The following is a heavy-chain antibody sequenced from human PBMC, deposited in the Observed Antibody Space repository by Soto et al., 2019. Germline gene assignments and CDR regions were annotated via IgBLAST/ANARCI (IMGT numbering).Heavy chain of an antibody. CDR1: GFTFTSYW. CDR3: AKHEGYCITTTCSNFDY. V-gene: IGHV5-51*01. D-gene: IGHD2-2*01. CDR2: IYHGDSDY. Sequence: PGASMKISCKGSGFTFTSYWISWVRHMPGKGLERMGIIYHGDSDYSYSPSFQGQVTISADTTINTAYLHWSSLTASDTAIYYCAKHEGYCITTTCSNFDYWGHGTLVTVSS. J-gene: IGHJ4*01.